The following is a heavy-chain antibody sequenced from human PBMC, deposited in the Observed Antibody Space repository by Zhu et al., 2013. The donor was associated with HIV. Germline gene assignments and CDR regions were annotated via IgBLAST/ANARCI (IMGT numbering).Heavy chain of an antibody. V-gene: IGHV1-69*01. CDR1: GGTFSTYA. J-gene: IGHJ3*02. Sequence: QVQLVQSGAEVKKPGASVKISCKASGGTFSTYAISWVRQAPGQGLEWMGGIIPMFGTTNYAQQFQGRFTISLDESTNTGYMELSSLRSEDTAIYYCARVTVGTVIIVVNDAFDIVGPRDNGTPSLQ. CDR2: IIPMFGTT. CDR3: ARVTVGTVIIVVNDAFDI. D-gene: IGHD3-22*01.